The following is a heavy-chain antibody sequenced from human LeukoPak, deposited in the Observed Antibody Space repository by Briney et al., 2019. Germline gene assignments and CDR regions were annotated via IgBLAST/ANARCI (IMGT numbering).Heavy chain of an antibody. Sequence: ASVKVSCKASGDNYNSYNFHWVRQAPGQGLEWMGMITPSSGSATYVQNFQGRVSMTADTSTNTVYLEVSNLKSVDTALYYCVSQWGREPYFDDWGQGTLVTVSP. CDR3: VSQWGREPYFDD. D-gene: IGHD2-8*01. CDR2: ITPSSGSA. CDR1: GDNYNSYN. V-gene: IGHV1-46*02. J-gene: IGHJ4*02.